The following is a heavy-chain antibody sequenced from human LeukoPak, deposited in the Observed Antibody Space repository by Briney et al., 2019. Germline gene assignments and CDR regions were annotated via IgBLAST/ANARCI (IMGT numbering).Heavy chain of an antibody. D-gene: IGHD6-13*01. Sequence: SETLSLTCAVHGWSFSGPYGSWIRQTPGKGLVWIGEINHTGSTNYNPPLKSRATISVDMSKNQFSLKVSSVTAADTAVYYCARTTYIAAAGMFDYWGQGTLVTVSS. CDR3: ARTTYIAAAGMFDY. CDR2: INHTGST. CDR1: GWSFSGPY. J-gene: IGHJ4*02. V-gene: IGHV4-34*01.